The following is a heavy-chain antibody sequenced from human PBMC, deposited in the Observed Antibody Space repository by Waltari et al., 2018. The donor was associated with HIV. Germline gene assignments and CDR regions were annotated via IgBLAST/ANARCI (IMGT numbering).Heavy chain of an antibody. J-gene: IGHJ5*02. CDR1: GGSFSVYY. D-gene: IGHD6-19*01. CDR3: ARDPGTSGWYRGWFDP. Sequence: QVHLQQWGAGLLKPSETLSLTCAVYGGSFSVYYWRWIRQSPGKGMEWIGEVNRNGNTNYTPSLKSRITISRDTYKNQFALKLTSVTAADTAVYYCARDPGTSGWYRGWFDPWGQGTLVIVSS. V-gene: IGHV4-34*01. CDR2: VNRNGNT.